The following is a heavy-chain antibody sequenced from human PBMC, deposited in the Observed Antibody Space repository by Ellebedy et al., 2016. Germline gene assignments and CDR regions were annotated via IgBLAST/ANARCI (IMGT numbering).Heavy chain of an antibody. CDR2: ISYSGST. CDR1: GYSISTGYY. V-gene: IGHV4-38-2*02. D-gene: IGHD3-22*01. CDR3: ARDLTYAHYDTSGHFDY. J-gene: IGHJ4*02. Sequence: SETLSLTXTVSGYSISTGYYWGWIRQPPEKGLEWIGTISYSGSTYYNPSLKSRLTISLDTSNNQFSLKLTSVTAADTAVYYCARDLTYAHYDTSGHFDYWGQGTLITVSS.